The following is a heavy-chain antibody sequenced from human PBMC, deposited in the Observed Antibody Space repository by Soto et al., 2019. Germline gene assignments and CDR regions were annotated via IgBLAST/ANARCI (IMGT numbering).Heavy chain of an antibody. CDR1: GFTFSSYG. V-gene: IGHV3-30*18. J-gene: IGHJ6*02. CDR3: AKGLLRPGRAYGMDV. Sequence: QVQLVESGGGVVQPGRSLRLSCAASGFTFSSYGMHWVRQAPGKGLEWVAVISYDGSNKYYADSVKGRFTISRDNSKNTLYLQMNSRRAEDTAVYYCAKGLLRPGRAYGMDVWGQGTTVTVSS. CDR2: ISYDGSNK.